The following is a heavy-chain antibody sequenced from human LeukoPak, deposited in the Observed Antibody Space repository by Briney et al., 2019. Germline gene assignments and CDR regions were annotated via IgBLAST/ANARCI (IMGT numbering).Heavy chain of an antibody. V-gene: IGHV1-8*01. J-gene: IGHJ5*02. CDR3: ARRLGCANKTSCYNWFDP. D-gene: IGHD2-15*01. CDR1: GYTFTSFD. CDR2: MNPKSGNR. Sequence: ASVKVSCKASGYTFTSFDINWVRQATGQGPEWMGWMNPKSGNRGYAQKFQGRVTMTRNTSINTAYVELSSLRSEDTAVYYCARRLGCANKTSCYNWFDPWGQGTLVTVSS.